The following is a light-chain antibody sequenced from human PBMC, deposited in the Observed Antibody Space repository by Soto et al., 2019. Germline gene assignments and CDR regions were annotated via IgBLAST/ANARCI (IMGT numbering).Light chain of an antibody. V-gene: IGKV1-5*03. CDR2: KAS. J-gene: IGKJ1*01. CDR1: QTISSW. CDR3: QHYNSYSRT. Sequence: DIQMTQSPSTLSGSVGDRVTITCRASQTISSWLAWYQQKPGKAPKLLIYKASTLKSGVPSRFSYSGSWTEFTLPISCLQPDDFASYYCQHYNSYSRTFGQGTKVVIK.